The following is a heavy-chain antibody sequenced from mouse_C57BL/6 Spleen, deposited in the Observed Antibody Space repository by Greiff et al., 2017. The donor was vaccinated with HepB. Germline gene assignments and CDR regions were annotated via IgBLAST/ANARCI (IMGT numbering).Heavy chain of an antibody. CDR1: GYSITSGYY. CDR2: ISYDGSN. V-gene: IGHV3-6*01. J-gene: IGHJ3*01. CDR3: ARGDLRGFAY. Sequence: EVKLEESGPGLVKPSQSLSLTCSVTGYSITSGYYWNWIRQFPGNKLEWMGYISYDGSNNYNPSLKNRISITRDTSKNQFFLKLNSVTTEDTATYYCARGDLRGFAYWGQGTLVTVSA. D-gene: IGHD1-1*01.